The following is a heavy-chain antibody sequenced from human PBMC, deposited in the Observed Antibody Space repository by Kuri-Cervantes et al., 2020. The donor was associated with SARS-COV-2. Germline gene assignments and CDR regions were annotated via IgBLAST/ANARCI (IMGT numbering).Heavy chain of an antibody. CDR3: ARASVRGIIITYHSYGVDV. Sequence: ASVKVSCKASGYTFTGYYMHWVRQAPGQGLEWMGWINPNSGGTNYAQKFQGWVTMTRDTSISTVYMELSRLRSDDTAVYYCARASVRGIIITYHSYGVDVWGQGTTVTVSS. CDR2: INPNSGGT. D-gene: IGHD3-10*01. J-gene: IGHJ6*02. CDR1: GYTFTGYY. V-gene: IGHV1-2*04.